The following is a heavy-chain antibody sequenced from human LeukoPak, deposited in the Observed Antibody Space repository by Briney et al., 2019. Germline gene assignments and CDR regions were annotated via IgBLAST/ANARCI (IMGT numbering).Heavy chain of an antibody. CDR3: ARGAYGDYDS. CDR2: ISAGADST. D-gene: IGHD4-17*01. J-gene: IGHJ5*01. CDR1: AFTVSSYA. Sequence: GGSLRLSCAASAFTVSSYAMSWVRQAPGKALEWVSAISAGADSTYYADSVQGRFTISRDNSKNTLYLQMSGLRAEDTAVYFCARGAYGDYDSWGQGTLVTVSS. V-gene: IGHV3-23*01.